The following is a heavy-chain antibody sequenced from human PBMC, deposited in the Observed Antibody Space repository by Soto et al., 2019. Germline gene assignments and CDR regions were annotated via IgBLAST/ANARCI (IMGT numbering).Heavy chain of an antibody. CDR2: INGDGSYT. CDR1: GVIFTNYW. CDR3: ARLHSGAIVTRLLYS. J-gene: IGHJ4*02. Sequence: PGGSLRLSCAASGVIFTNYWMHWVRQAPGKGLVWVSRINGDGSYTTYADSVKGRFTISRDNAENTLYLQMSSLRAEDTAFYYCARLHSGAIVTRLLYSWGQGALVPVFS. V-gene: IGHV3-74*01. D-gene: IGHD2-2*01.